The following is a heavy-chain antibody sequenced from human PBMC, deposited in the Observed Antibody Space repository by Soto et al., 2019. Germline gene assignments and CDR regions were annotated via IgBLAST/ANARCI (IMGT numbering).Heavy chain of an antibody. D-gene: IGHD4-17*01. Sequence: SETLSLTCTVSGGSISSSSYYWGWIRQPPGKGLEWIGSIYYSGSTYYNPSLKSRVTISVDTSKNQFSLKLSSVTAADTAVYYCARQSQTYGDYGRSKANFAYWGQGTLVTGSS. CDR2: IYYSGST. CDR1: GGSISSSSYY. V-gene: IGHV4-39*01. J-gene: IGHJ4*02. CDR3: ARQSQTYGDYGRSKANFAY.